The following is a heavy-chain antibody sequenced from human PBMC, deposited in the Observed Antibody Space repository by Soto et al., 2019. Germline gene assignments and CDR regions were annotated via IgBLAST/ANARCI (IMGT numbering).Heavy chain of an antibody. CDR1: GFTFSSYS. CDR2: ISSSSSYI. Sequence: GGSLRLSCAASGFTFSSYSMNWVRQAPGKGLEWVSSISSSSSYIYYADSVKGRFTISRDNAKNSLYLQMNSLRAEDTAVYYCARDLGYGGRTTNAFDIWGQGTMVTVSS. V-gene: IGHV3-21*01. D-gene: IGHD1-26*01. CDR3: ARDLGYGGRTTNAFDI. J-gene: IGHJ3*02.